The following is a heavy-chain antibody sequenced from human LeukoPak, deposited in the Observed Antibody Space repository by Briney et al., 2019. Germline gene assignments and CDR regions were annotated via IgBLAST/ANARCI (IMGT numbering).Heavy chain of an antibody. CDR3: ARVGIAAAGSYYGMDV. CDR2: INHSGST. D-gene: IGHD6-13*01. J-gene: IGHJ6*02. V-gene: IGHV4-34*01. Sequence: PSETLSLTCAVYGGSFSGYYWSWIRQPPGKGLEWIGEINHSGSTNYNPSLKSRVTISVDTSKNQFSLKLSSVTAADTAVYYCARVGIAAAGSYYGMDVWGQGTTVTVSS. CDR1: GGSFSGYY.